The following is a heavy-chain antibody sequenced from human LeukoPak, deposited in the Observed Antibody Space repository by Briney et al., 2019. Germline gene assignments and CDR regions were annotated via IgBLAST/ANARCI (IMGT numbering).Heavy chain of an antibody. D-gene: IGHD6-13*01. Sequence: SVKVSCKASGGTFSSYAISWVRQAPGQGLEWMGRIIPIFGTANYAQKFQGRVTITTDESTSTAYMELSSLRSENTAVYYCARAIAAAGYFDYWGQGTLVTVSS. CDR1: GGTFSSYA. J-gene: IGHJ4*02. CDR2: IIPIFGTA. CDR3: ARAIAAAGYFDY. V-gene: IGHV1-69*05.